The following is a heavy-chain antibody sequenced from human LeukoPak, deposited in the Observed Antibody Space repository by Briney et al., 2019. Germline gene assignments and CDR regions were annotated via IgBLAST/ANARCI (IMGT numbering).Heavy chain of an antibody. V-gene: IGHV3-7*05. CDR2: IKQDGGQI. CDR3: ARQYGGSSTTFDS. J-gene: IGHJ4*02. CDR1: GFTFSNYW. D-gene: IGHD3-16*01. Sequence: PGGSLRLSCAASGFTFSNYWMGWVRQVPGKGLEWVANIKQDGGQIHYVDSVRGRFTISRDNAENSLSLQMNSLRAEDTAIYHCARQYGGSSTTFDSWGQGTLVTVSS.